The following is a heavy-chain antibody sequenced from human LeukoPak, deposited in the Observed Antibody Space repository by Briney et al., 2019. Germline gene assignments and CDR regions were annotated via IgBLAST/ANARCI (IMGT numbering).Heavy chain of an antibody. CDR2: INPNSGNT. Sequence: ASVKVSCKASGYTFTGYYMHWVRQAPGQGLEWMGWINPNSGNTGYAQKFQGRVTITRNTSISTAYMELSSLRSEDTAVYYCARRGATFDYWGQGTLVTVSS. CDR1: GYTFTGYY. J-gene: IGHJ4*02. D-gene: IGHD1-26*01. V-gene: IGHV1-8*03. CDR3: ARRGATFDY.